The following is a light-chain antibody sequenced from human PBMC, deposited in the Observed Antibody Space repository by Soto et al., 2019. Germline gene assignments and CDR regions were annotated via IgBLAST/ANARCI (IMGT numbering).Light chain of an antibody. CDR3: QQSYSSPLT. J-gene: IGKJ4*01. Sequence: DIAMTQSPSSLSASVGDRVTITCRASRTIDNYLNWYQQKPGKAPKVLIYAASSLQSGVPSRFSGSGSGTDFTLTISSLQPDDFATYFCQQSYSSPLTFGGGTKVDIK. V-gene: IGKV1-39*01. CDR2: AAS. CDR1: RTIDNY.